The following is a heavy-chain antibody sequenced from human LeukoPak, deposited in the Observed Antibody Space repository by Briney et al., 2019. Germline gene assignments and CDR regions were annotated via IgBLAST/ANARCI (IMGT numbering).Heavy chain of an antibody. D-gene: IGHD3-10*01. V-gene: IGHV3-21*01. Sequence: GGSLGLSCAASGFTFSSYSMNWVRQAPGKGLEWVSSISSSSSYIYYADSVKGRFTISRDNAKNSLCLQMNSLRAEDTAVYYCARAKQRGDGSGAFDIWGQGTMVTVSS. CDR2: ISSSSSYI. CDR3: ARAKQRGDGSGAFDI. J-gene: IGHJ3*02. CDR1: GFTFSSYS.